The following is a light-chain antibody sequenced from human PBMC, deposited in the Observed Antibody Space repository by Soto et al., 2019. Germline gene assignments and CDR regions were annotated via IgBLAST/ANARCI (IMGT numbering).Light chain of an antibody. Sequence: QSVLTQPASVSGSPGRSITISCTRTSSDVGGYNYVSWYQQHPGKAPKLMIYEVSNRPSGVSNRFSGSKSGNTASLTISGLQAEDEADYYCSSYTSSSTLVFRTGTKVTVL. CDR1: SSDVGGYNY. CDR2: EVS. CDR3: SSYTSSSTLV. V-gene: IGLV2-14*01. J-gene: IGLJ1*01.